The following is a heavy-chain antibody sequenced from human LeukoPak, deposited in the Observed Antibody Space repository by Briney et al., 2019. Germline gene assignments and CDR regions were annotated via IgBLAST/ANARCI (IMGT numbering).Heavy chain of an antibody. J-gene: IGHJ4*02. Sequence: QSGGSLRLSCAASGFTFSSYGMSWVRQAPGKGLEWVSAISGSGGSTYYADSVKGRFTISRDNSKNTLYLQMNSLRAEDTAVYYCARDRYYTLDYWGQGTLVTVSS. CDR3: ARDRYYTLDY. CDR1: GFTFSSYG. D-gene: IGHD3-3*01. CDR2: ISGSGGST. V-gene: IGHV3-23*01.